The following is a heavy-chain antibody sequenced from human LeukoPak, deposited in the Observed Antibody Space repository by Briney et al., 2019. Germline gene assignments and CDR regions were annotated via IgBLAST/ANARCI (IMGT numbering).Heavy chain of an antibody. V-gene: IGHV4-59*08. CDR1: GGSISNYF. CDR2: IYFIGTT. D-gene: IGHD7-27*01. CDR3: ARRPTGDPKFDY. J-gene: IGHJ4*02. Sequence: SETLSLTCSVSGGSISNYFWTWIRQPPAKGLEWRGHIYFIGTTYYNTSLKSRVTISVDTSKNRFSLKLTAVTAADTAVYYCARRPTGDPKFDYWGQRTLGTVSS.